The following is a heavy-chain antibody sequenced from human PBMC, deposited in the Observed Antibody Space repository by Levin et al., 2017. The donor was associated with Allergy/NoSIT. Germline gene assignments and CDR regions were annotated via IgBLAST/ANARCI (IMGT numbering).Heavy chain of an antibody. Sequence: KPGESLKISCKASGYTFTGYYMHWVRQAPGQGLEWMGWINPNSGGTNYAQKFQGRVTMTRDTSISTAYMELSRLRSDDTAVYYCARGSSVAGTLGYWGQGTLVTVSS. D-gene: IGHD6-19*01. V-gene: IGHV1-2*02. CDR3: ARGSSVAGTLGY. J-gene: IGHJ4*02. CDR1: GYTFTGYY. CDR2: INPNSGGT.